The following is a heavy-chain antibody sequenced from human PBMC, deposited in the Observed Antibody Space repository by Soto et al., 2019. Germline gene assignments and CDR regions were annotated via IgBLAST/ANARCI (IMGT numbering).Heavy chain of an antibody. J-gene: IGHJ4*02. CDR2: ISDSGDST. Sequence: EVHLLESGGGLVQPGGSLRLSCAASGFTFSNYAMNWVRQAPGKGLEWVSVISDSGDSTYYADSVKGRFTISRDKSKNTLYLHMTSLTAEDTAVYYCAKDGFSGSGKYYFDYWGPGSLVTVSS. D-gene: IGHD3-10*01. V-gene: IGHV3-23*01. CDR3: AKDGFSGSGKYYFDY. CDR1: GFTFSNYA.